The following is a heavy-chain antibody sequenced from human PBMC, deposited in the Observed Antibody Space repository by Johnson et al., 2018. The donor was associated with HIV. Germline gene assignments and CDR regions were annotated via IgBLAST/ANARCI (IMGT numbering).Heavy chain of an antibody. CDR3: ARDSTPWGGDYVGYAFDI. D-gene: IGHD4-17*01. CDR1: GFIFSSYW. V-gene: IGHV3-7*01. Sequence: VQLVESGGGLVQPGGSLRLSCAASGFIFSSYWMSWVRQAPGKGLEWVANIKQDGSEKYYVDSVKGRFTISRDNAKNSLSLLMNSLRPEDTAVYYCARDSTPWGGDYVGYAFDIWGQVTMVTVSS. J-gene: IGHJ3*02. CDR2: IKQDGSEK.